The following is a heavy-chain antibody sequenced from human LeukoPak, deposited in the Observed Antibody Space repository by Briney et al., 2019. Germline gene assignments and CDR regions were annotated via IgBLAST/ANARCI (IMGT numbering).Heavy chain of an antibody. CDR1: GGSISSSRYY. CDR2: IYYSGST. V-gene: IGHV4-39*01. CDR3: ARPGHYYGSGSYGIDY. J-gene: IGHJ4*02. D-gene: IGHD3-10*01. Sequence: SETLSLTCTVSGGSISSSRYYWGWIRQPPGKGLEWIGSIYYSGSTYYNPSLKSRVTISVDTSKNQFSLKLSSVTAADTAVYYCARPGHYYGSGSYGIDYWGQGTLVTVSS.